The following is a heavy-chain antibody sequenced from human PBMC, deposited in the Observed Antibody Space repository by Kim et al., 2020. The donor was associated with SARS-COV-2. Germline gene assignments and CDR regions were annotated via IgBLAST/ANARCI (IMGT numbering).Heavy chain of an antibody. Sequence: SETLSLTCTVSGGSISSGGYYWSWIRQHPGKGLEWIGYIYYSGSTYYNPSLKSRVTISVDTSKNQFSLKLSSVTAADTAVYYCASGLLRDILTGSSGFDYWGQGTLVTVSS. J-gene: IGHJ4*02. CDR3: ASGLLRDILTGSSGFDY. V-gene: IGHV4-31*03. CDR2: IYYSGST. CDR1: GGSISSGGYY. D-gene: IGHD3-9*01.